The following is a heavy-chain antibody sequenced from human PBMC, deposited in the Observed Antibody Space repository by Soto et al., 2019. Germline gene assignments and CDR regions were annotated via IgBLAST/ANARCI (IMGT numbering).Heavy chain of an antibody. CDR2: IRSKAYGGTT. V-gene: IGHV3-49*03. CDR3: TRDRIPFNLVTTFFGAFDV. CDR1: GFTFGDYA. Sequence: GGSLRLSCTASGFTFGDYAMSWFRQAPGKGLEWVGFIRSKAYGGTTEYAASVKGRFTISRDDSKSIAYLQMNSLKTEDTAVYYCTRDRIPFNLVTTFFGAFDVWGQGTMVT. D-gene: IGHD3-16*01. J-gene: IGHJ3*01.